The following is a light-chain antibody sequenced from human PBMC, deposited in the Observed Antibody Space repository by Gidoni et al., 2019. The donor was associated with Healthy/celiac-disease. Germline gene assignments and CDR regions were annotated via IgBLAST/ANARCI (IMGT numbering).Light chain of an antibody. CDR2: DAS. J-gene: IGKJ2*01. CDR1: QSVSSY. CDR3: QQRSNWPPYT. V-gene: IGKV3-11*01. Sequence: EIVLTPSPATLSLSPGERATLSCRASQSVSSYLAWYQQKPGQAPRLLIYDASNRATGIPARFSGRGSGTDFTLTISSLEPEDFAVYYCQQRSNWPPYTCGQGTKLEIK.